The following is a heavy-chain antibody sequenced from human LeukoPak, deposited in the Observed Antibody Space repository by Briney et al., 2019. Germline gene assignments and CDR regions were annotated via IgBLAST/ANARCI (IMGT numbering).Heavy chain of an antibody. J-gene: IGHJ4*02. Sequence: GGPLRLSCAASGFTFDDCVMHGVRQAPGKGLEWVDLLSGDGGKTYYADSATGRFTISRDNSKNSLYLQMNSLRTEETALYYCAKEVNPLHYDFWSGCPAYWGQGTMVTVSS. CDR1: GFTFDDCV. V-gene: IGHV3-43*02. CDR3: AKEVNPLHYDFWSGCPAY. CDR2: LSGDGGKT. D-gene: IGHD3-3*01.